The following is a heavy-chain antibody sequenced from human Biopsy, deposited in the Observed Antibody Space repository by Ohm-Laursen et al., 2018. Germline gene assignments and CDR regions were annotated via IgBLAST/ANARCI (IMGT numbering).Heavy chain of an antibody. D-gene: IGHD3-22*01. V-gene: IGHV4-34*01. CDR1: GESFNGYY. J-gene: IGHJ6*02. CDR3: VRGVDYYDPYHYYALDV. CDR2: INHSGRT. Sequence: SETLSLTCAVYGESFNGYYWSWIRQTPGKGLEWIGEINHSGRTNYNPSLKSRVTISVDTSKNQFSLKVRSVTAADTAVYYCVRGVDYYDPYHYYALDVWGQGTTLTVSS.